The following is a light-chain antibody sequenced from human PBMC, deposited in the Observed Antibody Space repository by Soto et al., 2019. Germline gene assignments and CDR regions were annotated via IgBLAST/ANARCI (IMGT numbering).Light chain of an antibody. V-gene: IGLV1-40*01. CDR1: SSNIGAGYD. CDR3: QSYDSSLTYV. Sequence: QPVLTQPPSVSGAPGQRVTISCTGSSSNIGAGYDVHWYQQLPGTAPKLLIYGNSNRPSRVPDRFSGSKSGTSASLAITGLQAEDEADYYCQSYDSSLTYVFGTGTKLTVL. J-gene: IGLJ1*01. CDR2: GNS.